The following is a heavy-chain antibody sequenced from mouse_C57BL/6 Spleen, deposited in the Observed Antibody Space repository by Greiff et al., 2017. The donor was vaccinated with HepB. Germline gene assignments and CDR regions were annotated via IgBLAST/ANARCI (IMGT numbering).Heavy chain of an antibody. V-gene: IGHV1-66*01. D-gene: IGHD1-1*01. J-gene: IGHJ4*01. Sequence: VKLMESGPELVKPGASVKISCKASGYSFTSYYIHWVKQRPGQGLEWIGWIYPGSGNTKYNEKFKGKATLTADTSSSTAYMQLSSLTSEDSAVYYCASTKSYYGSSYAMDYWGQGTSVTVSS. CDR3: ASTKSYYGSSYAMDY. CDR2: IYPGSGNT. CDR1: GYSFTSYY.